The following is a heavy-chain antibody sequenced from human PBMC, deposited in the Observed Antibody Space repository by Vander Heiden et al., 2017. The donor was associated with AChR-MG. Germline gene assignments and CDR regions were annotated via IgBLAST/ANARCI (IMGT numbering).Heavy chain of an antibody. Sequence: QVQLPQSPPGLVTPSDTLYLTCTVSGGPISNSICGRVQQPAGKGLEWIGRSNTSGSTNYNPSLMSRVTMSVDTSKSQFSLRLSSVTAADTAVYYCATSTVVCWYVDYYYYYVRDVWGQGTTVTVSS. J-gene: IGHJ6*02. D-gene: IGHD6-13*01. CDR1: GGPISNSI. CDR2: SNTSGST. CDR3: ATSTVVCWYVDYYYYYVRDV. V-gene: IGHV4-4*07.